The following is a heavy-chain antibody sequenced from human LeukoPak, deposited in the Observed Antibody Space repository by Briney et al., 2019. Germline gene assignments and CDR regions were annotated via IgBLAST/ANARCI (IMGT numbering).Heavy chain of an antibody. CDR2: IWYDGSNK. CDR1: GFTFSAKG. D-gene: IGHD3-3*02. CDR3: AKDLLHFRRYFDY. J-gene: IGHJ4*02. Sequence: GGSLRLSCAASGFTFSAKGMHWVRQAPGKGLEWVAFIWYDGSNKYYADSVKGRFIISRDNSKNTLYLQMNSLRAEDTAVYYCAKDLLHFRRYFDYWGQGTLVTVSS. V-gene: IGHV3-30*02.